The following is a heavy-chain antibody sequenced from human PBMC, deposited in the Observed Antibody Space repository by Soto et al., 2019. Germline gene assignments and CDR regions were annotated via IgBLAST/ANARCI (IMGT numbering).Heavy chain of an antibody. CDR3: VMVDNYVTPTPQDV. CDR2: ISPYTGNT. CDR1: GYIFVNYG. D-gene: IGHD3-16*01. J-gene: IGHJ6*02. Sequence: QVQLVQSGDEVKKPGASVKVSCKASGYIFVNYGIAWVRQAPGQGLEWMGWISPYTGNTHSATKIQGRLTMTTDTSTSTAYLVLGSLTSDDMAVYYCVMVDNYVTPTPQDVWGQGTTVAVSS. V-gene: IGHV1-18*03.